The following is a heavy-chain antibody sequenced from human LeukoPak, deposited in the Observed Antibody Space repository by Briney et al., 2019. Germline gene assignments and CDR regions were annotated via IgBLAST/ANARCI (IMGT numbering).Heavy chain of an antibody. CDR3: AGVNWNDLTTTIVRGQLERLNYYYYMDV. V-gene: IGHV1-69*13. J-gene: IGHJ6*03. Sequence: AASVKVSCKASGGTFSSYAISWVRQAPGQGLEWMGGIIPIFGTANYAQKFQGRVTITADESTSTAYMELSSLRSEDTAVYYCAGVNWNDLTTTIVRGQLERLNYYYYMDVWGKGTTVTVSS. CDR1: GGTFSSYA. D-gene: IGHD1-1*01. CDR2: IIPIFGTA.